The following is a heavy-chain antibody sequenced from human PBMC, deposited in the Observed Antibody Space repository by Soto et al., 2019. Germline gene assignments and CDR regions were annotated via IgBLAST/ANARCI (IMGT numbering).Heavy chain of an antibody. J-gene: IGHJ5*02. CDR3: ARVPVEAATRWFDP. D-gene: IGHD2-15*01. CDR1: GGSISSGDYY. V-gene: IGHV4-30-4*01. Sequence: SETLSLTCTVSGGSISSGDYYWSWIRQPPGKGLEWIGYIYYSGSTYYNPSLKSRATISVDTSKNQFSLKLSSVTAADTAVYYCARVPVEAATRWFDPWGQGTLVTVSS. CDR2: IYYSGST.